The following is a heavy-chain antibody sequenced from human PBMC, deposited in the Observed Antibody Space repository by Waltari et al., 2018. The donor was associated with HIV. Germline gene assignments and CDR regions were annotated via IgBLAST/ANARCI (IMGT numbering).Heavy chain of an antibody. D-gene: IGHD4-17*01. J-gene: IGHJ6*02. CDR1: GLSIAPYG. CDR3: TTCDSGEKSYYYYSGMDV. CDR2: ISGSGGGT. Sequence: EVKLLESGGGLIQPGGSLRLSCATSGLSIAPYGMSWVRQVPGKGLDWVASISGSGGGTHYADSVRGRFTISRDTSKNTVSLHMNSLRAEDTATYYCTTCDSGEKSYYYYSGMDVWGQGTTVIVSS. V-gene: IGHV3-23*01.